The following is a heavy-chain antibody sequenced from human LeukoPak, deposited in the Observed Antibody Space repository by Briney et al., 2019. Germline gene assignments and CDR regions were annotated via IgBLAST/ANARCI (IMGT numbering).Heavy chain of an antibody. CDR2: LSARGGTT. D-gene: IGHD2-2*01. CDR1: GFSFSTYA. V-gene: IGHV3-23*01. Sequence: GGSLRLSCAASGFSFSTYAMTWVRQAPGKGLEWFSALSARGGTTYDADSVEGRFATSRDNSKNTLYLQINSLRAEDTAVYHCAKLPREYCSSTSCPNWFDTWGQGTLVTVSS. J-gene: IGHJ5*02. CDR3: AKLPREYCSSTSCPNWFDT.